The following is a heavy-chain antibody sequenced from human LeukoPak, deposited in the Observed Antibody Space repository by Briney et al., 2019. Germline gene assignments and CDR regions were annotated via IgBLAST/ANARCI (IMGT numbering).Heavy chain of an antibody. CDR2: ISYDGSNK. J-gene: IGHJ1*01. V-gene: IGHV3-30*03. D-gene: IGHD6-13*01. Sequence: SGGSLRLSCAASGFTFSSYWMSWVRQAPGKGLEWVAVISYDGSNKYYADSVKGRFTISRDNSKNTLYLQMNSLRAEDTAVYYCAREGGSSWYPRAYFQHWGQGTLVTVSS. CDR3: AREGGSSWYPRAYFQH. CDR1: GFTFSSYW.